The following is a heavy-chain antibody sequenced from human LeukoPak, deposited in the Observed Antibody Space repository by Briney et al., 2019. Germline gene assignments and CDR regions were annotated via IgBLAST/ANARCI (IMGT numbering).Heavy chain of an antibody. V-gene: IGHV4-4*07. CDR2: IYTSGST. D-gene: IGHD3-10*01. J-gene: IGHJ4*02. Sequence: SETLSLTCTISGGSISAYYWSWIRQPLGKGLEWIGRIYTSGSTDYNPSLKSRVTMSVDTSKNQFSLKLTSVTAADTAVYYCATDGDYYDSGTYSGHWGQGTLVTVSS. CDR3: ATDGDYYDSGTYSGH. CDR1: GGSISAYY.